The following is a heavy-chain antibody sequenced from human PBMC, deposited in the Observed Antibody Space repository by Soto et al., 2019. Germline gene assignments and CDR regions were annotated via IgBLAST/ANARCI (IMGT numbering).Heavy chain of an antibody. CDR2: TIPMFATA. CDR1: GGSFSNYI. J-gene: IGHJ4*02. D-gene: IGHD6-19*01. CDR3: ARGLFGQQWLVGFDT. V-gene: IGHV1-69*01. Sequence: QVHLVQSGAEVKKPGSSVKVSCKASGGSFSNYIFAWVRQAPGQGLEWMGGTIPMFATAQYAQKLQGRVMITADESTSTVYMDLTSLTSDDTAVYYCARGLFGQQWLVGFDTWGQGTLVTVSS.